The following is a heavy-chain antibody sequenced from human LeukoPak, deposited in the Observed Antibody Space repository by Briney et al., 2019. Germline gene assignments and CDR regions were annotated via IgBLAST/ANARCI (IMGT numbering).Heavy chain of an antibody. CDR3: ARLGYCSSTSCYFDY. D-gene: IGHD2-2*01. CDR2: IYYSGST. J-gene: IGHJ4*02. Sequence: SETLSLTCTVSGGSINSYYWGWIRQPPGKGLEWIGSIYYSGSTYYNPSLKSRVTISVDTSKNQFSLKLSSVTAADTAVYYCARLGYCSSTSCYFDYWGQGTLVTVSS. CDR1: GGSINSYY. V-gene: IGHV4-39*07.